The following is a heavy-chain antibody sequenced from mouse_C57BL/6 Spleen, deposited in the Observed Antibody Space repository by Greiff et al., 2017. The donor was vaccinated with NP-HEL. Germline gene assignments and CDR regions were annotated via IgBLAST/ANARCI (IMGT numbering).Heavy chain of an antibody. V-gene: IGHV5-9-1*02. D-gene: IGHD3-3*01. CDR1: GFTFSSYA. J-gene: IGHJ1*03. CDR2: ISSGGDYI. CDR3: TREGDVWYFDV. Sequence: EVKLMESGEGLVKPGGSLKLSCAASGFTFSSYAMSWVRQTPEKRLEWVAYISSGGDYIYYADTVKGRFTISRDNARNTLYLQMSSLKSEDTAMYYCTREGDVWYFDVWGTGTTVTVSS.